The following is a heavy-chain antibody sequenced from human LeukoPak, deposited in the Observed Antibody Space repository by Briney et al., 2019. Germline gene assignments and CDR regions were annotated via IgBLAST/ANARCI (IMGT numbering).Heavy chain of an antibody. CDR1: GGSISGYY. J-gene: IGHJ4*02. Sequence: SETLSLTCTVSGGSISGYYWSWIRQPPGKGLEWIGYIFYSGSTNYNPSLKSRVTMSVDTSKNQFSLKLSSVTAADTAVYYCARGEWDLLFDYWGQGTLVTVSS. D-gene: IGHD1-26*01. CDR2: IFYSGST. V-gene: IGHV4-59*01. CDR3: ARGEWDLLFDY.